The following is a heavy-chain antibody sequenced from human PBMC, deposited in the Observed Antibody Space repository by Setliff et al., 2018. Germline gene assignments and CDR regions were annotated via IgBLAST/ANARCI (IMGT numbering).Heavy chain of an antibody. D-gene: IGHD1-26*01. Sequence: SETLSLTCAVSGYSISSGYYWGWIRQPPGKGLEWIGSIYHSGSTYYNPSLKSRVTISVDTSKNQFSLKLSSVTAADTAVYYCAKAQYSGGYHWFDPWGQGTLVTVSS. V-gene: IGHV4-38-2*01. CDR1: GYSISSGYY. CDR3: AKAQYSGGYHWFDP. J-gene: IGHJ5*02. CDR2: IYHSGST.